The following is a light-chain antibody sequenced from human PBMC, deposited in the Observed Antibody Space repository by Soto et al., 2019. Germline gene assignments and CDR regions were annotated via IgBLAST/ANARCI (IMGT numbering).Light chain of an antibody. CDR1: QSVSSY. CDR3: HQLET. CDR2: DAS. J-gene: IGKJ1*01. V-gene: IGKV3-11*01. Sequence: EIVLTQSPATLSLSPGEGATLSCRASQSVSSYLAWYQQKPGQAPRLLIYDASNRATGIPARFSGSGSGTDFTLTISSLEPEDFAVYYCHQLETFGQGTKVEIK.